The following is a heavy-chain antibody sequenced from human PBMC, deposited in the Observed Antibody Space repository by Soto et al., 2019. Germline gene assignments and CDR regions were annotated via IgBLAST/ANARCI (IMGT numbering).Heavy chain of an antibody. V-gene: IGHV3-66*01. J-gene: IGHJ5*02. CDR2: IYSGGST. CDR3: ARAMYYDFWSGFYWIDL. D-gene: IGHD3-3*01. CDR1: GFTVSSNY. Sequence: GSLRLSCAASGFTVSSNYMSWVRQAPGKGLEWVSVIYSGGSTYYADSVKGRFTISRDNSKNTLYLQMNSLRAEDTAVYYCARAMYYDFWSGFYWIDLSGQGTLVTVSS.